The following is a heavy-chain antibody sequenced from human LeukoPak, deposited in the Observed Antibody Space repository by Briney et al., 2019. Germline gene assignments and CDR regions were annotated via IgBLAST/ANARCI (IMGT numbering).Heavy chain of an antibody. D-gene: IGHD3-22*01. V-gene: IGHV1-24*01. CDR3: ATDPINYYDSSADFDY. Sequence: ASVKVSCKVSGYTLTELSMHWVRQAPGKGLEWMGGFDPEDGETIYAQKFQGRVTMTEDTSTDTAYMELSSLRSEDTAVYYCATDPINYYDSSADFDYWGQGTLVTVSS. CDR1: GYTLTELS. CDR2: FDPEDGET. J-gene: IGHJ4*02.